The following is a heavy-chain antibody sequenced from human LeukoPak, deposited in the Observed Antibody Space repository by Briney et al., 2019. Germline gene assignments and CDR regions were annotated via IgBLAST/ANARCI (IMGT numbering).Heavy chain of an antibody. CDR3: AKDPLLWFGEFAGMDV. V-gene: IGHV3-33*06. CDR2: IWYDGSNK. J-gene: IGHJ6*02. CDR1: GFTFSSYG. Sequence: GGSLRLSCAASGFTFSSYGMHWVRQAPGKGLEWVAVIWYDGSNKYYADSVKGRFTISRDNSKNTLYLQMNSLRAEDTAVYYCAKDPLLWFGEFAGMDVWGQGTTVTVSS. D-gene: IGHD3-10*01.